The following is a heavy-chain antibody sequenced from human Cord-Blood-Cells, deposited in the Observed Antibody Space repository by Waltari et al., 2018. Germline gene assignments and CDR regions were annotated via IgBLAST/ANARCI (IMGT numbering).Heavy chain of an antibody. J-gene: IGHJ4*02. Sequence: EVQLVESGGGLVQPGRSLRLSCAASGFTFDDYAMHWVRQAPGKGLEWVSGISWNSGSIGYADSVKGRFTISRDNAKNSLYLQMNSLRAEDTALYYCASSLAARPSPFDYWGQGTLVTVSS. D-gene: IGHD6-6*01. CDR1: GFTFDDYA. CDR2: ISWNSGSI. CDR3: ASSLAARPSPFDY. V-gene: IGHV3-9*01.